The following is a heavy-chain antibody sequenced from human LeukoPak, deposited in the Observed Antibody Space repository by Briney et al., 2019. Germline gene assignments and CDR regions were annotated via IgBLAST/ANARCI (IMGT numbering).Heavy chain of an antibody. Sequence: GASVRVSCKASGYTLTSYGISWVRQAPGQGLEWMGWISAYNGNTNYAQKLQGRVTMTTDTSTSTAYMELRSLRSDDTAVYYCARGRGIVVVPAAVFDYWGQGTLVTVSS. V-gene: IGHV1-18*01. CDR1: GYTLTSYG. J-gene: IGHJ4*02. D-gene: IGHD2-2*01. CDR3: ARGRGIVVVPAAVFDY. CDR2: ISAYNGNT.